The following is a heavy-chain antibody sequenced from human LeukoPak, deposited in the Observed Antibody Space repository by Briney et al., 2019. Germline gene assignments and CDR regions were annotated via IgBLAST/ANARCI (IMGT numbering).Heavy chain of an antibody. CDR3: ARTKGELPHY. V-gene: IGHV3-30*04. J-gene: IGHJ4*02. CDR2: ISYDGSNK. CDR1: GFTFSSYA. Sequence: PGRSLRLSCAASGFTFSSYAMHWVRQAPGKGLEWVAVISYDGSNKYYADSVKGRFTISRDNSKNTLYLQMNSLRAEDTAVYYCARTKGELPHYWGQGTLVTVSS. D-gene: IGHD1-26*01.